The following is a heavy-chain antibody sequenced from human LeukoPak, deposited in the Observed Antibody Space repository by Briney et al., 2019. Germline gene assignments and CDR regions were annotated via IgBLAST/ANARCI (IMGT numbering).Heavy chain of an antibody. V-gene: IGHV1-69*13. CDR2: IIPIFGTA. CDR1: GYTFTSYA. Sequence: SVKVSCKASGYTFTSYAISWVRQAPGQGLEWMGGIIPIFGTANYAQKFQGRVTITADESTSTAYMELSSLRSEDTAVYYCARVTGTTYYFDYWGQGTLVTVSS. J-gene: IGHJ4*02. D-gene: IGHD1-7*01. CDR3: ARVTGTTYYFDY.